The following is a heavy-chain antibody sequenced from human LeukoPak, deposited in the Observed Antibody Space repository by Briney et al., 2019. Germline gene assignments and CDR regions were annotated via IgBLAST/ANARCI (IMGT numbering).Heavy chain of an antibody. CDR1: GITFSSFA. CDR2: ISHDGNTK. V-gene: IGHV3-30-3*01. J-gene: IGHJ5*02. CDR3: AREITVAGNDRRFDP. D-gene: IGHD6-19*01. Sequence: PGGSLRLSCAASGITFSSFATHWVRQPPGKGPEWVAVISHDGNTKMYSDSVKGRFTIFRDDSKNTLYLQLNSLRPEDTAMYYCAREITVAGNDRRFDPWGQGTLVSVSS.